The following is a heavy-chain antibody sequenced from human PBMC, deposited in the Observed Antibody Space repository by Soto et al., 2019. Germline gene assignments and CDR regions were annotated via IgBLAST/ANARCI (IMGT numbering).Heavy chain of an antibody. V-gene: IGHV1-8*01. Sequence: QVQLMQSGAEVKKPGASVKVSCKASGYTFTTYDINWVRQAPGQGLAWMGWMNPNRTNTGYAEKFQGRVTMPRDTSTRTADMELSSLRYDDTAVYYCVRGGFLSHDHVIIAPATLGFDPWGQGTLVTVSS. D-gene: IGHD2-2*01. CDR1: GYTFTTYD. CDR3: VRGGFLSHDHVIIAPATLGFDP. J-gene: IGHJ5*02. CDR2: MNPNRTNT.